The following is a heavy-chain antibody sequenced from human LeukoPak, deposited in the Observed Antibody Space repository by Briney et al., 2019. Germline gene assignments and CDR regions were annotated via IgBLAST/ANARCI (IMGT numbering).Heavy chain of an antibody. Sequence: PGGSLRLSCAASGFTFSSYAMSWVRQAPGKGLEWVSLITGSAGSTDYADSVKGRFTISRDNSKNTLYLQMNSLRAEDTAVYYCAREGSSWYSYYYYYGMDVWGQGTTVTVSS. V-gene: IGHV3-23*01. J-gene: IGHJ6*02. CDR1: GFTFSSYA. D-gene: IGHD6-13*01. CDR3: AREGSSWYSYYYYYGMDV. CDR2: ITGSAGST.